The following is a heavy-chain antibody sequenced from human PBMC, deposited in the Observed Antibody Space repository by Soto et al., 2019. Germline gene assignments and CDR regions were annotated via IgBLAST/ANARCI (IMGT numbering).Heavy chain of an antibody. J-gene: IGHJ4*02. V-gene: IGHV3-30*18. D-gene: IGHD6-13*01. CDR1: GFTFSDYG. CDR2: ISHDGSNK. CDR3: AKGSSSWYYPHFDY. Sequence: QVQLVESGGGVVQPGRSLILSCAASGFTFSDYGVHWVRQAPGKGLEWVTIISHDGSNKYYADSVKGRFTIPRDNSKNTLYLQMNSLRAADTAVYYSAKGSSSWYYPHFDYWGQGTLVTVSS.